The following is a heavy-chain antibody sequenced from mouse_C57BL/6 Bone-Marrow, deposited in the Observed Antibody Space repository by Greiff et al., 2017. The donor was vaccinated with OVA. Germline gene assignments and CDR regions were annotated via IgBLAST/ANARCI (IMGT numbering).Heavy chain of an antibody. J-gene: IGHJ3*01. D-gene: IGHD1-2*01. CDR3: AGGPLRAWFAY. CDR2: IDPSDSET. Sequence: QVQLQQPGAELVRPGSSVKLSCKASGYTFTSYWMHWVKQRPIQGLEWIGNIDPSDSETHYNQKFKDKATLTVDKSSSPAYMQLSSLTSGDSAVYCCAGGPLRAWFAYWGQGTLVTVSA. CDR1: GYTFTSYW. V-gene: IGHV1-52*01.